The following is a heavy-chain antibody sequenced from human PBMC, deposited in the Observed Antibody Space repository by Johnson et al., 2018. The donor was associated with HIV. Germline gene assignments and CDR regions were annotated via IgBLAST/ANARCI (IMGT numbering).Heavy chain of an antibody. V-gene: IGHV3-30*19. CDR1: GFTFSSYG. CDR3: ARSQTMIVDGADAFDI. Sequence: QVQLVESGGGVVQPGRPLRLSCAASGFTFSSYGIHCVRQAPGKGLEWVAVISYDGSNKYYADSVKGRFTISRDNSKNTLYLQMNSLRAEDTAVYYCARSQTMIVDGADAFDIWGQGTMVTVSS. J-gene: IGHJ3*02. D-gene: IGHD3-22*01. CDR2: ISYDGSNK.